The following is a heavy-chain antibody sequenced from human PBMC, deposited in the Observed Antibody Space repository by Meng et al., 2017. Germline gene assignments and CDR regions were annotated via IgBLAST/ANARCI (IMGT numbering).Heavy chain of an antibody. CDR1: GYTFTVYG. D-gene: IGHD2-2*03. CDR2: ISGGNVDT. J-gene: IGHJ4*02. CDR3: ARALGDETWIFGDS. V-gene: IGHV1-3*01. Sequence: QVYFVQVRTKWKRPGASVKVSCKSSGYTFTVYGIHCVLQAPGQRLEWIGTISGGNVDTTYSQNFQGRVTINRDTSATTVYMNLTSLRSEDTAVYFCARALGDETWIFGDSCGPGTLVTVSS.